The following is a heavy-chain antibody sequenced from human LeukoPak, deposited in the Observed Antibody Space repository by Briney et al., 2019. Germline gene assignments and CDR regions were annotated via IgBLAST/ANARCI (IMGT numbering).Heavy chain of an antibody. CDR1: GGTFSSYA. D-gene: IGHD3-9*01. CDR2: IIPIFGTA. J-gene: IGHJ6*02. Sequence: ASVKVSCKASGGTFSSYAISWVRQAPGQGLEWMGGIIPIFGTANYAQKFQGRATITADESTSTAYMELSSLRSEDTAVYYCARVYDIEPYYGMDVWGQGTTVTVSS. CDR3: ARVYDIEPYYGMDV. V-gene: IGHV1-69*13.